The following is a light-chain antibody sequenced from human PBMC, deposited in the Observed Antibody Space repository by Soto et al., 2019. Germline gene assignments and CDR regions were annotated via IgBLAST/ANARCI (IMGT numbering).Light chain of an antibody. CDR3: LQGTHWPWT. Sequence: DVVMTQSPLSLPVTLGQPASISCRSSQGLVYEDGNTYLNWFQQRPGQSPRRLIYWVSNRDSGVPDRFSGSGSGSDFTLKSSRVEAEDVGLYYCLQGTHWPWTFGQGTKVDIK. V-gene: IGKV2-30*01. CDR2: WVS. J-gene: IGKJ1*01. CDR1: QGLVYEDGNTY.